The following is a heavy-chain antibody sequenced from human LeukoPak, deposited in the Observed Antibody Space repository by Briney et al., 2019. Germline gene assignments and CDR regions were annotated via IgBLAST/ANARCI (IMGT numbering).Heavy chain of an antibody. CDR3: ARDLYGDYSLYY. J-gene: IGHJ4*02. CDR2: IWYDGSNK. V-gene: IGHV3-33*01. Sequence: GGSLRLSCAASGFTFSSYGMHWVRQAPGKGLEWVAVIWYDGSNKYYADSVKGRFTISRDNAKNSLYLQMNSLRAEDTAVYYCARDLYGDYSLYYWGQGTLVTVSS. D-gene: IGHD4-17*01. CDR1: GFTFSSYG.